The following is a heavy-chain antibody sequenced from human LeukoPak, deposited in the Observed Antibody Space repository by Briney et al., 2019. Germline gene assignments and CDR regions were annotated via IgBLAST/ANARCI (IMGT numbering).Heavy chain of an antibody. J-gene: IGHJ3*02. CDR2: IIPIFGTA. V-gene: IGHV1-69*05. CDR3: ARDLDAFDI. Sequence: ASVKVSCKASGYTFINYDISWVRQAPGQGLEWMGGIIPIFGTANYAQKFQGRVTITTDESTSTAYMELSSLRSEDTAVYYCARDLDAFDIWGQGTMVTVSS. CDR1: GYTFINYD.